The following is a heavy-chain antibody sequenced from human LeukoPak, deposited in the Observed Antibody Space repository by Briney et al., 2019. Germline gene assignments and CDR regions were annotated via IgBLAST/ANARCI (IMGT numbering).Heavy chain of an antibody. D-gene: IGHD1-26*01. Sequence: SQTLSLTCAISGDSVSSNSAASNWIRQSPSRGLERLGRTYYRSKWYNEYALSAKSRIIINPDTSKNQFSLQLSSVTPEDTAVYYCTRGRKGSVLPYYMYMDVWGKGTTVTVSS. CDR1: GDSVSSNSAA. V-gene: IGHV6-1*01. CDR2: TYYRSKWYN. J-gene: IGHJ6*03. CDR3: TRGRKGSVLPYYMYMDV.